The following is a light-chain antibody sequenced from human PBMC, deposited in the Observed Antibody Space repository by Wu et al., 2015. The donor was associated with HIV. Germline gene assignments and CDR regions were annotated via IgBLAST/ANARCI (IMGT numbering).Light chain of an antibody. CDR1: QSVSSSY. Sequence: EIVLTQSPGTLSLSPGERATLSCRASQSVSSSYLAWYQQKPGQAPRLLIYNTHTRASGVPARFSGSGSGTDFTLTISRLEPEDFAVYFCQLYGSSTRFTFGPGTKVDIK. J-gene: IGKJ3*01. CDR2: NTH. CDR3: QLYGSSTRFT. V-gene: IGKV3-20*01.